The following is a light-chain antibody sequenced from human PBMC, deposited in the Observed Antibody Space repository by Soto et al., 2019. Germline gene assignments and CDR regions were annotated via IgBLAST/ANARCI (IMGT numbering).Light chain of an antibody. Sequence: QSVLTHPPSVSAAPGQTVTISCSGSSSNIGNNYVSWYQQLPGTAPKLLIYDSNKRPSGIPDRFSGSKSGTSATLGITGLQTGDEADYYCGTWDNSLSAVVFGGGTKLTVL. CDR3: GTWDNSLSAVV. J-gene: IGLJ2*01. CDR1: SSNIGNNY. CDR2: DSN. V-gene: IGLV1-51*01.